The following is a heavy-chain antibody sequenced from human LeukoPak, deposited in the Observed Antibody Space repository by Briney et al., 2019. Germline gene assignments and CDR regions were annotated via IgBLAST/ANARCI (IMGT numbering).Heavy chain of an antibody. Sequence: SETLSLTCAVYGGSFSGYYWSRIRQPPGKGLEWIGEINHSGSTNYNPSLKSRVTISVDTSKNQFSLKLSSVTAADTAVYYCASIYYDYVWGSYRQYNWFDPWGQGTLVTVSS. CDR3: ASIYYDYVWGSYRQYNWFDP. CDR1: GGSFSGYY. D-gene: IGHD3-16*02. V-gene: IGHV4-34*01. CDR2: INHSGST. J-gene: IGHJ5*02.